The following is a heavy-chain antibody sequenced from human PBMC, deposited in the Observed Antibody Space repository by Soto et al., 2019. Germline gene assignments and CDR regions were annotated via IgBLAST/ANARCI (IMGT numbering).Heavy chain of an antibody. CDR3: AKSSLGRPAHYYYGMDV. CDR2: ISWDGGST. J-gene: IGHJ6*02. CDR1: GFTFDDYT. V-gene: IGHV3-43*01. Sequence: PGGSLRLSCAASGFTFDDYTMHWVRQAPGKGLEWVSLISWDGGSTYYADSVKGRFTISRDNSKNSLYLQMNSLRTEDTALYYCAKSSLGRPAHYYYGMDVWGQGTTVTVSS.